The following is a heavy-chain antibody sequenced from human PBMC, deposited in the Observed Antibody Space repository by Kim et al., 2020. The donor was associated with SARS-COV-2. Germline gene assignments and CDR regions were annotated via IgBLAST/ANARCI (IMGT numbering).Heavy chain of an antibody. CDR2: IYYSGST. CDR3: ARLGKGRWLQSARYYF. Sequence: SETLSLTCTVSGGSISSSSYYWGWIRQPPGKGLEWIGSIYYSGSTYYNPSLKSRVTISVDTSKNQFSLKLSSVTAADTAVYYCARLGKGRWLQSARYYF. D-gene: IGHD5-12*01. V-gene: IGHV4-39*01. CDR1: GGSISSSSYY. J-gene: IGHJ4*01.